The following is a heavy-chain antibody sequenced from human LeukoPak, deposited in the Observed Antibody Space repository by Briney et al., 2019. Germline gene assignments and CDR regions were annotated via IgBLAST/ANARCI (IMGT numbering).Heavy chain of an antibody. CDR2: ISVSGNT. V-gene: IGHV3-23*01. CDR1: GFTLSSYA. CDR3: ARGADGVSSNSRGWFDP. J-gene: IGHJ5*02. D-gene: IGHD2-15*01. Sequence: PGGSLRLSCAASGFTLSSYAMSWVRQAPGKGLEWVSAISVSGNTYHADSVKGRFTISRDNAKNSLYLQMNSLRAEDTAVYSCARGADGVSSNSRGWFDPWGQGTLVTVSS.